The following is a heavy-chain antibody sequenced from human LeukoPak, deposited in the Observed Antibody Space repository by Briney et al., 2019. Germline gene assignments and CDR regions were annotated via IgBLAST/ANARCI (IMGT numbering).Heavy chain of an antibody. CDR2: ISGSGSTI. CDR1: GFTFTTYN. J-gene: IGHJ3*02. CDR3: AGAFDI. V-gene: IGHV3-48*02. Sequence: GGSLRLSCAVSGFTFTTYNMNWVRQARGKGVEWISYISGSGSTIYYADSVKGRFTTSRNNAKNSLYLQMNSLRDEDTAVYYCAGAFDIWGQGTVVTVSS.